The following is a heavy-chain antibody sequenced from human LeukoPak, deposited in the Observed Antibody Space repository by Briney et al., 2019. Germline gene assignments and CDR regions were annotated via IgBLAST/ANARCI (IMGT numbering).Heavy chain of an antibody. CDR3: ARGGNWWFDP. J-gene: IGHJ5*02. CDR2: ISSSGSSI. CDR1: GFTFSTYS. V-gene: IGHV3-21*01. Sequence: GGSLRLSCVASGFTFSTYSLTWVRQAPGKGLEWVSFISSSGSSIFYSDSVRGRFTISRDNANNSLYLQMNSLRAEDTAVYYCARGGNWWFDPWGQGTLVTVSS.